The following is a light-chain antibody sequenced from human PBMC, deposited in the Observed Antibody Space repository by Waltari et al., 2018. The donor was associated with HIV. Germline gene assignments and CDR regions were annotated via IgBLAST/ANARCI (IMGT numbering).Light chain of an antibody. Sequence: EILMTQSPATLSVSPGEEVTLSCRASQSISSNLAWYQQKPGQAPRLLIYGASTRAAGFPDRFTGSGAGTEFTLTISNLQSEDFAIYYCQQFHNWPRTFGQGTKVEIK. CDR2: GAS. J-gene: IGKJ1*01. CDR3: QQFHNWPRT. CDR1: QSISSN. V-gene: IGKV3-15*01.